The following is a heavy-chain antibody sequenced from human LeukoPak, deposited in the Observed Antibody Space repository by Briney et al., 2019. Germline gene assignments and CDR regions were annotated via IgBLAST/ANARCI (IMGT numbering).Heavy chain of an antibody. Sequence: APVKVSCKASGYTFTGYYMHWVRQAPGQGLEWMGWINPNSGGTNYAQKFQGRVTMTRDTSISTAYMELSRLRSDDTAVYYCARDSWYYYDSSGYYYNAFDIWGQGTMVTVSS. D-gene: IGHD3-22*01. J-gene: IGHJ3*02. CDR3: ARDSWYYYDSSGYYYNAFDI. CDR2: INPNSGGT. V-gene: IGHV1-2*02. CDR1: GYTFTGYY.